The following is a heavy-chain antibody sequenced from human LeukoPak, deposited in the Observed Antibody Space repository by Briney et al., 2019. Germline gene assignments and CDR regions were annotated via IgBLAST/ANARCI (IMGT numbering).Heavy chain of an antibody. CDR1: GGSMSRYY. CDR3: ARGFGEVIRSDYYYYGMDV. J-gene: IGHJ6*02. V-gene: IGHV4-59*01. D-gene: IGHD3-3*01. CDR2: IYYSGTT. Sequence: SETLSLTCTVSGGSMSRYYWSWIRQSPGKDLEWIAHIYYSGTTHYNPSLKSRVTISIDTSKNQFSLGLSSVTAADTAVYYCARGFGEVIRSDYYYYGMDVWGQGTTVSVTS.